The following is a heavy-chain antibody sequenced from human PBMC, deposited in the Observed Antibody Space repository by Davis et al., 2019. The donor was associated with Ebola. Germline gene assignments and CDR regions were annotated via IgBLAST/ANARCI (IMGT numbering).Heavy chain of an antibody. CDR1: GYKFASYW. CDR3: ARTGIASYGGNSGFDY. CDR2: IDPSDSYT. D-gene: IGHD4-23*01. V-gene: IGHV5-10-1*01. J-gene: IGHJ4*02. Sequence: GESLKISCKTSGYKFASYWIGWVRQMPGKGLEWMGRIDPSDSYTNYSPSFQGHVTISADKSISTAYLQWSSLKASDTAMYYCARTGIASYGGNSGFDYWGQGTLVTVSS.